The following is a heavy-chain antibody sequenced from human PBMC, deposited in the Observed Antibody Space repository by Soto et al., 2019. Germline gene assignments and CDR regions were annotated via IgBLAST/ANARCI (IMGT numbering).Heavy chain of an antibody. Sequence: QVQLQQWGAGLLKPSETLSLTCAVFGESVRDYFWSWICQPPGKGLEWIGEVTYSGSTNYNPSLKSRVTMSVDTSENRFSLQLRSVTAADAAVYYCARGLPANYWGQGTLVTVSS. CDR3: ARGLPANY. CDR2: VTYSGST. CDR1: GESVRDYF. V-gene: IGHV4-34*01. J-gene: IGHJ4*02.